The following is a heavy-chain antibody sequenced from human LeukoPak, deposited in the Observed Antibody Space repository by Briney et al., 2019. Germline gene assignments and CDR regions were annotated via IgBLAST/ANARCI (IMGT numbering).Heavy chain of an antibody. Sequence: ASVKVSCKASGYTFTGYYMHWVRQAPGRGLEWMGWFNPNSGGTNYAQKFQGRVTMTRDTSISTAYMELSRLRSDDTAVYYCARGPDTAMAPLFDYWGQGTLVTVSS. CDR2: FNPNSGGT. D-gene: IGHD5-18*01. J-gene: IGHJ4*02. CDR1: GYTFTGYY. CDR3: ARGPDTAMAPLFDY. V-gene: IGHV1-2*02.